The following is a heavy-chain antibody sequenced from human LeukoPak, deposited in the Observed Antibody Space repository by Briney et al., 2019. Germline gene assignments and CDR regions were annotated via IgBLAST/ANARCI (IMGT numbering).Heavy chain of an antibody. CDR3: GRDPDYGDPY. Sequence: GGSLRLSCSASGFSFSDSYMSWFRLSPEKGLEWIAYITSRGTTTEYADSVKGRFTISRVNAKNSLYLQMNSLRPEDTAVYYCGRDPDYGDPYWGQGTLVTVSS. J-gene: IGHJ4*02. D-gene: IGHD4/OR15-4a*01. CDR1: GFSFSDSY. CDR2: ITSRGTTT. V-gene: IGHV3-11*01.